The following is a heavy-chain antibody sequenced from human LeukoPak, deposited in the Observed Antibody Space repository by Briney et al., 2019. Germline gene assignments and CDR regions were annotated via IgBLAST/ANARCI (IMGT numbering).Heavy chain of an antibody. J-gene: IGHJ3*02. V-gene: IGHV4-4*07. CDR2: IYTSGST. D-gene: IGHD2-2*01. Sequence: PSETLSLTCTVSGGSISSYYWSWIRQPAGKGLEWIGRIYTSGSTNYSPSLKSRVTMSVDTSKNQFSLKLSSVTAADTAVYYCARGRLNCSSTSCPWEAFDIWGQGTMVTVSS. CDR3: ARGRLNCSSTSCPWEAFDI. CDR1: GGSISSYY.